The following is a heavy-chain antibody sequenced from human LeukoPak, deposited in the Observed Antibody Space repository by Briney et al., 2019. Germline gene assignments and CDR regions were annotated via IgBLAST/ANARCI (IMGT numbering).Heavy chain of an antibody. Sequence: PSETLSLTCTVSGGSISSYYWNWIRQPPGKGLEWIGYIYYSGSTNYNPSLKSRVTISVDTSKNQFSLKLSSVTAADTAVYYCARHIIEYSSSALFDYWGQGTLVTVSS. CDR2: IYYSGST. V-gene: IGHV4-59*01. J-gene: IGHJ4*02. CDR1: GGSISSYY. D-gene: IGHD6-6*01. CDR3: ARHIIEYSSSALFDY.